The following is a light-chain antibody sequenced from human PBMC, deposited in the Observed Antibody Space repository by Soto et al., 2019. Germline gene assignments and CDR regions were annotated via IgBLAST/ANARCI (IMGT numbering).Light chain of an antibody. Sequence: DIQMTQSPSSLSAPVGDRVTITCRASQTISSWLAWYQQKPGKAPKLLIYKASTLKSGVPSRFSGSASGTEFTLTISSLQPEDFATYYCQQVSGYPLNFGGGTKVDI. CDR1: QTISSW. CDR2: KAS. J-gene: IGKJ4*01. CDR3: QQVSGYPLN. V-gene: IGKV1-5*03.